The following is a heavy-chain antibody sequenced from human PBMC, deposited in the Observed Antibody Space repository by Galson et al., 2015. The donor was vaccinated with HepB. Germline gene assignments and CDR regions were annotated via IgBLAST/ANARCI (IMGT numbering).Heavy chain of an antibody. V-gene: IGHV1-2*04. D-gene: IGHD2-21*01. CDR3: AREWCIDGGCECYGWYFDY. Sequence: SVKVSCKASGYTFTSYDMHWVRQAPGQGLEWMGWINPNSGDTNYAQKFQGWVTMTRDTSISTAYMELSRLRSDDTAVYYCAREWCIDGGCECYGWYFDYWGQGTLVTVSS. CDR1: GYTFTSYD. J-gene: IGHJ4*02. CDR2: INPNSGDT.